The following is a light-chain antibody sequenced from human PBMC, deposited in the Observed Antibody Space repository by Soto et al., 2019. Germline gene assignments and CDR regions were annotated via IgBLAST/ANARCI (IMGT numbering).Light chain of an antibody. V-gene: IGKV1-5*03. CDR1: QSVDTC. CDR2: KAS. Sequence: DIQMTQSPSTLSASVGDRVTITCRASQSVDTCLAWYQQKPGKAPHLLIYKASSLETGVPSRFIGSGSVTEFTLTISSLQPDDFATYYCQQFYRDPWTVGQGTKVEI. J-gene: IGKJ1*01. CDR3: QQFYRDPWT.